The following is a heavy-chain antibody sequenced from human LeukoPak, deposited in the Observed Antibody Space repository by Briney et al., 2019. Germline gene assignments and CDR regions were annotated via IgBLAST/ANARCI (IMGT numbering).Heavy chain of an antibody. Sequence: ASVKVSCKASGYTFTGYYMHWVRQAPGQGLEWMGWINPNSGGTNYAQKFQGRVTMTRDTSISTAYMELSRLGSDDTAVYYCARGWFGEIPFLDFWGQGTLVTVSS. V-gene: IGHV1-2*02. CDR2: INPNSGGT. J-gene: IGHJ4*02. D-gene: IGHD3-10*01. CDR3: ARGWFGEIPFLDF. CDR1: GYTFTGYY.